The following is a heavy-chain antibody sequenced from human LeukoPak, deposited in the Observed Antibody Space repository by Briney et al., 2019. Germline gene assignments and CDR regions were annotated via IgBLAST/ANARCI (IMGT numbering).Heavy chain of an antibody. CDR1: GVTFSSYG. Sequence: GGSLRLSCAASGVTFSSYGMHWVRQAPGKGLEWVAVISNDGSNKHYADSVKGRFTISRDNAKNTLSLQMNSLRAEDTAVYYCTRQQLDAFDIWGPGTMVTVSS. CDR3: TRQQLDAFDI. J-gene: IGHJ3*02. D-gene: IGHD6-13*01. V-gene: IGHV3-30*03. CDR2: ISNDGSNK.